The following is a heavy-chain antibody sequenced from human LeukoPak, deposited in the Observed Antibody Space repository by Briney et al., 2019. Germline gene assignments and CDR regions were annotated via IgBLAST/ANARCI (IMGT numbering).Heavy chain of an antibody. Sequence: NAGGSLRLSCAASGFTFSSYSMNWVRQAPGKGLEWVSSISSSSSYIYYADSVKGRFTISRDNAKNSLYLQMNSLRAEDTAVYYCARDTVGATWVNWFDPWGQGTLVTVSS. CDR1: GFTFSSYS. CDR2: ISSSSSYI. D-gene: IGHD1-26*01. CDR3: ARDTVGATWVNWFDP. J-gene: IGHJ5*02. V-gene: IGHV3-21*01.